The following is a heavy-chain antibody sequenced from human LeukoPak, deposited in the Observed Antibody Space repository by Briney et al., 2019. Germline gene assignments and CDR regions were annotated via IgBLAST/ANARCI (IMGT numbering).Heavy chain of an antibody. D-gene: IGHD6-13*01. V-gene: IGHV3-7*01. CDR3: ARDPPLITAAGSRYFQH. J-gene: IGHJ1*01. Sequence: PGGSLRLSCAASGFTFSSYWMTWVRQAPGKGLEWVANIKQDGSEKNYVDSVKGRFTISRDNAKNSLYLQMNSLRAEDTAVYYCARDPPLITAAGSRYFQHWGQGTLVTVSS. CDR2: IKQDGSEK. CDR1: GFTFSSYW.